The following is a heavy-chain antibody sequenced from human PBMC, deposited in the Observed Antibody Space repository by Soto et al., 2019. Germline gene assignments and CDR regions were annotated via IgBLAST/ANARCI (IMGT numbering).Heavy chain of an antibody. J-gene: IGHJ4*02. D-gene: IGHD3-22*01. CDR1: GGSISSYY. Sequence: QVQLQESGPGLVKPSETLSLTCTVSGGSISSYYWSWIRQPPGKGLEWIGYIYFRGTTNYNPSLKSRVPMSADTSKIQFSLKLNSATAADPAVYYCATMNYYHTIGYPFAYWGQGRMVTASS. V-gene: IGHV4-59*01. CDR3: ATMNYYHTIGYPFAY. CDR2: IYFRGTT.